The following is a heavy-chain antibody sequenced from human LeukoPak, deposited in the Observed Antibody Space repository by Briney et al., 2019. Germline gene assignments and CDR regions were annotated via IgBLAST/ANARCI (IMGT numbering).Heavy chain of an antibody. CDR3: VRDFARYCSSSTCPGNWFDP. Sequence: ASVKVSCKASGYTFTDYAMHWVRQAPGQGLEWMGWISAYNGNTNYAQKFQGRVTMTTETPTSTAYMELRSLRSDDTAVYYCVRDFARYCSSSTCPGNWFDPWGQGTLVTVSS. J-gene: IGHJ5*02. V-gene: IGHV1-18*01. D-gene: IGHD2-2*01. CDR2: ISAYNGNT. CDR1: GYTFTDYA.